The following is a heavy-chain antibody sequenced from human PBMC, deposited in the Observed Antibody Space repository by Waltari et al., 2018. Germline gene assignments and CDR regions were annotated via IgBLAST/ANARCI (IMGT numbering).Heavy chain of an antibody. Sequence: QVQLQESGPGLVKPSETLSLTCAVSGYSLRRGYYWGWIRQPPGKGLEWIGSIYHSGSTYYNPSLKSRVTISVDTSKNQFSLKLSSVTAADTAVYYCASSLQLWSFFDYWGQGTLVTVSS. CDR1: GYSLRRGYY. CDR3: ASSLQLWSFFDY. D-gene: IGHD5-18*01. CDR2: IYHSGST. V-gene: IGHV4-38-2*01. J-gene: IGHJ4*02.